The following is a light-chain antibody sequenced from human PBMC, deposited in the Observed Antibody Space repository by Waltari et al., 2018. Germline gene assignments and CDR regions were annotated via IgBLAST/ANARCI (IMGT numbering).Light chain of an antibody. V-gene: IGLV2-8*01. CDR2: EVN. Sequence: QSALTQPPSASGSPGQSVTISCLGTHNEIGSYNPVSWYQQHPGKAPKFIIFEVNKRPSGVPDRFSGSKSGNTASLTVSGLQAEDEADYYCTSYGGDNNIVIFGGGTKLTVL. CDR3: TSYGGDNNIVI. CDR1: HNEIGSYNP. J-gene: IGLJ2*01.